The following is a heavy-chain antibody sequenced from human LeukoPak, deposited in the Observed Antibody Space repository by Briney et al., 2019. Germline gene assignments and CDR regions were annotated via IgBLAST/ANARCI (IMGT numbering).Heavy chain of an antibody. J-gene: IGHJ3*02. CDR2: ISSSGSYT. Sequence: LSLTCTVSGGSISSSSYYWGWIRQPPGKGLEWVSYISSSGSYTKKADSVEGRFTISRDNAKNSMYLQMNSLRAEDTAVYYCVRTCDAVTGAFDIWGQGTMVTVSS. V-gene: IGHV3-11*03. CDR1: GGSISSSSYY. D-gene: IGHD2-21*01. CDR3: VRTCDAVTGAFDI.